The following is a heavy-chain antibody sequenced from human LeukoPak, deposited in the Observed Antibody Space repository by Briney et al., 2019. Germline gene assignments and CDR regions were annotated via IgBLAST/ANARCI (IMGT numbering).Heavy chain of an antibody. CDR3: ARGGCVVVVAARFDY. J-gene: IGHJ4*02. CDR2: INPSGGST. Sequence: ASVKVSCKASGYTFTSYYMHWVRQAPGQGLEWMGIINPSGGSTSYAQKFQGRVTMTRDTSTSTVYMELSSLRSEDTAVYYCARGGCVVVVAARFDYWGQGTLVTVSS. V-gene: IGHV1-46*01. D-gene: IGHD2-15*01. CDR1: GYTFTSYY.